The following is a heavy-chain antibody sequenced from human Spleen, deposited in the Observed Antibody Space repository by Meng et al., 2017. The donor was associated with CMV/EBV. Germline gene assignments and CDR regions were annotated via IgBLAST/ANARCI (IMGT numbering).Heavy chain of an antibody. J-gene: IGHJ4*01. Sequence: GSLRLSCSVSGGSISSSRCYWGWVRQPPGKGLEWIGTIYYSGSTYYNPSLKSRVTISVDTSKNQFSLNLSSVTAADTAVYYCARDQLTRVVGRADPFDHWGQERWSPSPQ. V-gene: IGHV4-39*07. CDR1: GGSISSSRCY. CDR3: ARDQLTRVVGRADPFDH. D-gene: IGHD2-2*01. CDR2: IYYSGST.